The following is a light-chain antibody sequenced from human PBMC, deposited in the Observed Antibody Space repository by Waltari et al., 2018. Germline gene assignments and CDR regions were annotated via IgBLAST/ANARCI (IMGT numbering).Light chain of an antibody. J-gene: IGKJ1*01. V-gene: IGKV3-20*01. CDR2: GAS. CDR3: LQYDTSPRT. CDR1: QSLTRPY. Sequence: EFVLTQSPVSLPLSPGERATLSCRASQSLTRPYLAWYHQKPGQAPRLLINGASNRATGVPERFTGSGSGTDFTLNIARLEPEDFAVYYCLQYDTSPRTFGQGTKVEI.